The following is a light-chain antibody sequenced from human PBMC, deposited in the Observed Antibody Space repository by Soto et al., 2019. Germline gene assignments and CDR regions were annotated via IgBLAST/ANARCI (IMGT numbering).Light chain of an antibody. CDR2: LAS. CDR3: MQGLQTQFT. CDR1: QSLLESDGSNY. V-gene: IGKV2-28*01. Sequence: DFVMTQSPLSLSVTPGEAASISCRSNQSLLESDGSNYLHWYMQKPGQSPQLLIYLASTRAAGVPDSFSGSASGTEFTLKISRVEAEDVGVYYCMQGLQTQFTFGPGTKVDIK. J-gene: IGKJ3*01.